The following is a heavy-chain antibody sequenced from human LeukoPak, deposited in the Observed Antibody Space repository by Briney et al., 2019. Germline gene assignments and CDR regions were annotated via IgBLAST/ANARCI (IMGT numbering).Heavy chain of an antibody. D-gene: IGHD6-6*01. V-gene: IGHV1-2*02. J-gene: IGHJ4*02. CDR3: ATVGGIAAHTFDY. CDR1: GYTFTGYY. CDR2: INPNSGGT. Sequence: ASVKVSCKASGYTFTGYYMHWVRQAPGQGLEWMGWINPNSGGTNYAQKLQGRVTMTTDTSTSTAYMELRSLRSEDTAVYYCATVGGIAAHTFDYWGQGTLVTVSS.